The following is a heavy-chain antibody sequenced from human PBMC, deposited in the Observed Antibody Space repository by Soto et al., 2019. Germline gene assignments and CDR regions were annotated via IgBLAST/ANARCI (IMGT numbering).Heavy chain of an antibody. J-gene: IGHJ6*02. CDR3: TREGSAPYYYYGMDV. V-gene: IGHV1-18*01. CDR1: GYPLTTHG. D-gene: IGHD3-10*01. Sequence: GPVKVSCKASGYPLTTHGISLVRQAPGQGLEWLGWINTHNGNTNYAQNLQGRVIMTADTSTNTAYMELRSLRSDDTAIYYCTREGSAPYYYYGMDVWGQGTTVTVSS. CDR2: INTHNGNT.